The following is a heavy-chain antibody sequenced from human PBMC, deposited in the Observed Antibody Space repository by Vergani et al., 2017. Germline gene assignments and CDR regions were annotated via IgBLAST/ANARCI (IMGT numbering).Heavy chain of an antibody. CDR2: IKNTGDSR. J-gene: IGHJ4*02. CDR1: GFTFSSHA. CDR3: GRGSDKYN. Sequence: EVQLLQSEGAVVQPGGSLRLSCVASGFTFSSHAMSWVRQGPGQGREWVSSIKNTGDSRHYADFVKGRFTISRDNSKNTLYLEMNSLRVKDTAVYYWGRGSDKYNWGKETLVTVSS. V-gene: IGHV3-23*01. D-gene: IGHD1-1*01.